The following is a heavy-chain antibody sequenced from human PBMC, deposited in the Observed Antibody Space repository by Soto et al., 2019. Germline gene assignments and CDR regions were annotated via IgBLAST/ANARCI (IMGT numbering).Heavy chain of an antibody. J-gene: IGHJ6*02. V-gene: IGHV4-4*02. CDR2: IYHSGST. Sequence: SETLSLTSAVSGCSISSSNWGSWVRQPPGKGLEWIGEIYHSGSTNYNPSLKSRVTISVDKSKNQFSLKLSSVTAADTAVYYCAREGGYGSGYYGMDVWGQGTTVT. CDR1: GCSISSSNW. D-gene: IGHD3-10*01. CDR3: AREGGYGSGYYGMDV.